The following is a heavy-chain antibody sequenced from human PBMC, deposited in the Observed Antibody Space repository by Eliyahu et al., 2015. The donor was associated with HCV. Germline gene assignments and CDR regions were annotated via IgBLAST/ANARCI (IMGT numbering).Heavy chain of an antibody. D-gene: IGHD6-13*01. CDR2: ITWNSGNR. J-gene: IGHJ4*02. V-gene: IGHV3-9*01. CDR3: AKGGTSWLIDY. Sequence: EVHLVESGGGLVQPGRSLRLSCXASGLPFDDYAMHWVRQAPGKGLEWVSYITWNSGNRGYADSVKGRFTISRDNAKNSLYLQLNSLRVEDTALYYCAKGGTSWLIDYWGQGTLVTVSS. CDR1: GLPFDDYA.